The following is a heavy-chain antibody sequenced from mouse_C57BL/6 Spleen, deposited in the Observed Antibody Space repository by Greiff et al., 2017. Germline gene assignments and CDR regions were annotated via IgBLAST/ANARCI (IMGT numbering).Heavy chain of an antibody. Sequence: EVKLMESGPELVKPGASVKISCKASGYSFTDYNMNWVKQSNGKSLEWIGVINPNYGTTSYNQKFKGKATLTVDQSSSTAYMQLNSLTSEDSAVYYCARAFTTVVNYAMDYWGQGTSVTVSS. CDR2: INPNYGTT. CDR1: GYSFTDYN. CDR3: ARAFTTVVNYAMDY. J-gene: IGHJ4*01. V-gene: IGHV1-39*01. D-gene: IGHD1-1*01.